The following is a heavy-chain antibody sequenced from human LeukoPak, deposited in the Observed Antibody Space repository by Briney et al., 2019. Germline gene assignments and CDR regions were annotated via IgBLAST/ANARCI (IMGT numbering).Heavy chain of an antibody. Sequence: HGESLKISCKGSGYSFTSYWIGWVRQMPGKGLEWTGIIYPGDSDTRYSPSFQGQVTISADKSISTAYLQWSSLKASDTAMHYCARHRYSYGYDTWGQGTLVTVSS. J-gene: IGHJ5*02. V-gene: IGHV5-51*01. CDR2: IYPGDSDT. CDR3: ARHRYSYGYDT. D-gene: IGHD5-18*01. CDR1: GYSFTSYW.